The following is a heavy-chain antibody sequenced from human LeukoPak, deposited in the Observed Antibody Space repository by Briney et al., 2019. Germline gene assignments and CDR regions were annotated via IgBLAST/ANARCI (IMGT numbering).Heavy chain of an antibody. J-gene: IGHJ3*02. V-gene: IGHV4-59*12. CDR2: IYYSGST. CDR1: GGSISSYY. Sequence: SETLSLICTVSGGSISSYYWSWIRQPPGKGRECIGYIYYSGSTYYNTSLKSRVTISVDTSKNQFSLKLSSVTAADTAVYYCARGLYYDSSGYSVVGAFDIWGQGTMVTVSS. D-gene: IGHD3-22*01. CDR3: ARGLYYDSSGYSVVGAFDI.